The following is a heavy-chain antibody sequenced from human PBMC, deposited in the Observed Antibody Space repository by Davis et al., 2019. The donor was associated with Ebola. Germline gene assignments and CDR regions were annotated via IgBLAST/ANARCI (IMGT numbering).Heavy chain of an antibody. CDR1: GFTFSNAW. CDR3: AREMFGTEDV. V-gene: IGHV3-23*01. D-gene: IGHD3-16*01. J-gene: IGHJ6*02. CDR2: ITSSGSST. Sequence: PGGSLRLSCAASGFTFSNAWMSWVRQAPGKGLEWVSAITSSGSSTYYADSVKGRFTISRDNSKNTLYLQMNSLRAEDTAVYYCAREMFGTEDVWGQGTTVTVSS.